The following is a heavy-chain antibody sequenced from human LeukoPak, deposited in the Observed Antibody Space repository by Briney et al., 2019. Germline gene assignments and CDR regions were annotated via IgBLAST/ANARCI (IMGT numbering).Heavy chain of an antibody. J-gene: IGHJ4*02. CDR3: ARQTGSGLFILP. CDR2: IYYSGNT. D-gene: IGHD3/OR15-3a*01. V-gene: IGHV4-39*01. Sequence: SETLSLTCTVSGVSISSSNSYWGWIRQPPGKGLEWIGSIYYSGNTYYNASLKSQVSISIDTSKNQFSLRLTSVTAAVTAVYYCARQTGSGLFILPGGQGTLVTVSS. CDR1: GVSISSSNSY.